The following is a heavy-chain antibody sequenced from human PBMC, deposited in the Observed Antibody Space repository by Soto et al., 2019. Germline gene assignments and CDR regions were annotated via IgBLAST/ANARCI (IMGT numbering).Heavy chain of an antibody. Sequence: EVKMVESGGGLVQPGGSLRLSCAASGFTVSSNYMTWVRQAPGKGVEWVSGIYSDDSTYYADSVKARFTISRHNSKNTLYLQMNSLRVEDTAVYYGASFHGGGYFDYWGQGTLVTVSS. D-gene: IGHD3-16*01. CDR3: ASFHGGGYFDY. V-gene: IGHV3-53*04. J-gene: IGHJ4*02. CDR2: IYSDDST. CDR1: GFTVSSNY.